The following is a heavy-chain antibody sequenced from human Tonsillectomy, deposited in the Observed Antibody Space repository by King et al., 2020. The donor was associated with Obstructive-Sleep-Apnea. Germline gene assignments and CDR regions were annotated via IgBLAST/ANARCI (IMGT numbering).Heavy chain of an antibody. CDR1: GGSISGSSYY. Sequence: QLQESGPGLVKPSETLSLTCTVSGGSISGSSYYWGWIRQPPGKGLEWIASIYDNGRTDYSPSLNNRVSMSVDTSRNQFSLKLNSLTAADPAVDYCAPEAGTTGARFFDPWGQGTLVTVSS. J-gene: IGHJ5*02. V-gene: IGHV4-39*01. CDR2: IYDNGRT. CDR3: APEAGTTGARFFDP. D-gene: IGHD1-1*01.